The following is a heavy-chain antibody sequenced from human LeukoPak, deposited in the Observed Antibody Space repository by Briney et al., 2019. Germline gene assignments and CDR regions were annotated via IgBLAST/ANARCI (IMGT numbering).Heavy chain of an antibody. CDR3: AREGTYDSSGYYPY. Sequence: SSETLSLTCTVSGGSISSYYWSWIRQPPGKGLEWIGYIYYSGSTNYNPSPKSRVTISVDTSKNQFSLKLSSVTAADTAVYYCAREGTYDSSGYYPYWGQGTLVTVSS. V-gene: IGHV4-59*01. CDR2: IYYSGST. D-gene: IGHD3-22*01. J-gene: IGHJ4*02. CDR1: GGSISSYY.